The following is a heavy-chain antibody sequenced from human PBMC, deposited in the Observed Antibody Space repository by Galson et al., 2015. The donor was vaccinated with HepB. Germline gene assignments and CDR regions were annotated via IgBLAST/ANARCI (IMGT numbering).Heavy chain of an antibody. CDR3: ARVYFGSGSSSAYWYFDL. CDR2: ISHSTLYT. D-gene: IGHD3-10*01. Sequence: SLRLSCAASGFTFSDYYMSWIRQAPGKGLEWVSYISHSTLYTNYADSVKGRFTISRDNAQNSLYLQMNSLRDEDTAVYYCARVYFGSGSSSAYWYFDLWGRGALVTVSS. J-gene: IGHJ2*01. CDR1: GFTFSDYY. V-gene: IGHV3-11*06.